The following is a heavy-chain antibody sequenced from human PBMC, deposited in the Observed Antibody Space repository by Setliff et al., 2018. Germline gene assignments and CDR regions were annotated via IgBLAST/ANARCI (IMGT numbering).Heavy chain of an antibody. CDR3: RQAVVGRDVFDI. Sequence: PGGSLRLSCGASGFTFSKYWMYWVRQVPGKGLEWFGEINQSGSGDYNPSFKGRVTISVDTSKKQFSLTLRYVTAADTALYYCRQAVVGRDVFDIWGQGTVVTVSS. V-gene: IGHV4-34*08. CDR1: GFTFSKYW. CDR2: INQSGSG. J-gene: IGHJ3*02. D-gene: IGHD1-1*01.